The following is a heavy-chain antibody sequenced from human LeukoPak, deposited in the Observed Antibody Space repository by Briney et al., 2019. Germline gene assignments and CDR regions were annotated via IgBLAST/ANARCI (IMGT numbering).Heavy chain of an antibody. CDR3: ARPHTRGYCSVGSCQRGMRV. CDR1: VFTDNSSY. Sequence: GGSLRLSCAASVFTDNSSYMNWVPHAPGKGLEGVTLIDSGGTTYYAVSVKDRLTISRDNSKSTLNLQMHSLRAEDTAVYYCARPHTRGYCSVGSCQRGMRVWGPGNTVTVSS. V-gene: IGHV3-66*01. CDR2: IDSGGTT. D-gene: IGHD2-15*01. J-gene: IGHJ6*02.